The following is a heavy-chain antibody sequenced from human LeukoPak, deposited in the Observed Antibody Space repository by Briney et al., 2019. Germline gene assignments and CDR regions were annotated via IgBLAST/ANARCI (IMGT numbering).Heavy chain of an antibody. J-gene: IGHJ4*02. V-gene: IGHV3-7*01. D-gene: IGHD2-15*01. CDR3: AREDGYCSGGNCYSYFDS. CDR1: GFTFSHFW. CDR2: IKKTGSET. Sequence: PGGSLRLSCAASGFTFSHFWMSWFRQAPGKGLEWVAYIKKTGSETYYVDSVKGRFTITRDNTRNSLFLQMYSLRAEDTAMYFCAREDGYCSGGNCYSYFDSWGQGTLVTVSS.